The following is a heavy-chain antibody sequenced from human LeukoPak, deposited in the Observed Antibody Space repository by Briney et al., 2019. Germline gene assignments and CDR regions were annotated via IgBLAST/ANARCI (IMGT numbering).Heavy chain of an antibody. V-gene: IGHV3-21*01. CDR1: GFTFSSYS. CDR2: ISSSSSYI. J-gene: IGHJ4*02. Sequence: GGSLRLSCAASGFTFSSYSMNWVRQAPGKGLEWDSSISSSSSYIYYADPVKGRFTISRDNAKNSLYLQMNSLRAEDTAVYYCAKDSPILRLYDFWSGYYSAYFDYWGQGTLVTVSS. D-gene: IGHD3-3*01. CDR3: AKDSPILRLYDFWSGYYSAYFDY.